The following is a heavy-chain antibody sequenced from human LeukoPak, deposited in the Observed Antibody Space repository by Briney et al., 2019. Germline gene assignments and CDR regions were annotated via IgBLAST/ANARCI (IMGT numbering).Heavy chain of an antibody. CDR3: ARRNYYYGMDV. V-gene: IGHV3-33*01. Sequence: GGSLRLSCAASGFTFSSYGMHWVRQAPGKGLEWVAVIWYGGSNKYYADSVKGRFTISRDNPKNTLYLQMNSLRAEDTAVYYCARRNYYYGMDVWGQGTTVTVSS. CDR1: GFTFSSYG. CDR2: IWYGGSNK. J-gene: IGHJ6*02.